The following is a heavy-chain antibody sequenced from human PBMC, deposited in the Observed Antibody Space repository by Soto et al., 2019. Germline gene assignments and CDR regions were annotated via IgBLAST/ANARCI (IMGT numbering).Heavy chain of an antibody. CDR1: GGSISSYY. Sequence: SETLSLTCTVSGGSISSYYWSWIRQPPGKGLEWIGYIYYSGSTNYNPSLKSRVTISVDTSKNQFSLKLSSVTAADTAVYYCARNSGWYGGHWFDPWGQGTLVTVSS. CDR2: IYYSGST. J-gene: IGHJ5*02. V-gene: IGHV4-59*01. D-gene: IGHD6-19*01. CDR3: ARNSGWYGGHWFDP.